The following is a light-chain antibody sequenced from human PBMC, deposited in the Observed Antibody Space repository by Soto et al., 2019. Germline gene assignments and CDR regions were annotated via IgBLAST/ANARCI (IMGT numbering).Light chain of an antibody. V-gene: IGKV1-39*01. J-gene: IGKJ2*01. Sequence: IQMTQSPSSLSASVGDRVTITCRASQRITTYLNWYQQKPGEAPKLLISTSGTLQRGVPSRFSGSGSGTDFTLTITALRPEDFATYFCQQSYSIPYTFGQGTKLEIK. CDR3: QQSYSIPYT. CDR1: QRITTY. CDR2: TSG.